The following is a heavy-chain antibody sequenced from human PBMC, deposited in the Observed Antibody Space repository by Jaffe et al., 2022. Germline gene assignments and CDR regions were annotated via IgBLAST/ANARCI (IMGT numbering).Heavy chain of an antibody. CDR3: ARSPAWNLVVIPFGYYYYMDV. J-gene: IGHJ6*03. V-gene: IGHV4-59*01. D-gene: IGHD3-22*01. Sequence: QVQLQESGPGLVKPSETLSLTCTVSGGSISSYYWSWIRQPPGKGLEWIGYIYYSGSTNYNPSLKSRVTISVDTSKNQFSLKLSSVTAADTAVYYCARSPAWNLVVIPFGYYYYMDVWGKGTTVTVSS. CDR2: IYYSGST. CDR1: GGSISSYY.